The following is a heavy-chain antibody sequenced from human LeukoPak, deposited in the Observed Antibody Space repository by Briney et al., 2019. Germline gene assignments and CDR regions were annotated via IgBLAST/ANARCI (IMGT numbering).Heavy chain of an antibody. CDR2: ISGSGGST. Sequence: GGSLRLSCAASGFTFSSYAMSWVRQAPGKGLEWVSAISGSGGSTCYADSVKGRFTISRDNSKNTLYLQMNSLRAEDTAVHYCAKDSSGRQPSTDFDYWGQGTLVTVSS. J-gene: IGHJ4*02. D-gene: IGHD6-19*01. CDR1: GFTFSSYA. V-gene: IGHV3-23*01. CDR3: AKDSSGRQPSTDFDY.